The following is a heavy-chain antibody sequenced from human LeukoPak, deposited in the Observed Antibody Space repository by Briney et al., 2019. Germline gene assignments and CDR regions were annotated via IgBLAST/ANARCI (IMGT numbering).Heavy chain of an antibody. Sequence: GGSLRLSCAASGFTFSSYAMNWVRQAPGKGLEWVSYISSLSGTINYADSVKGRFIISRDNAKNSMFLQMNSLRAEDTAVYYCVRDQGGAVSYWGQGTLVTVSS. CDR3: VRDQGGAVSY. J-gene: IGHJ4*02. CDR2: ISSLSGTI. D-gene: IGHD3-16*01. V-gene: IGHV3-48*01. CDR1: GFTFSSYA.